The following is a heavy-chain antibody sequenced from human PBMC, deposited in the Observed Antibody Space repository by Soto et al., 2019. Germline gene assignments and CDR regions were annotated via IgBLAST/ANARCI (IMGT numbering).Heavy chain of an antibody. Sequence: SETLSLTCTVSGGSISSYYWSWIRQPPGKGLEWIGYIYYSGSTNYNPSLKSRVTISVDTSKNQFSLKLSSVTAADTAVYYCARLYCSSTRCYFDYWGQGTLVTVSS. D-gene: IGHD2-2*01. V-gene: IGHV4-59*01. CDR1: GGSISSYY. CDR3: ARLYCSSTRCYFDY. CDR2: IYYSGST. J-gene: IGHJ4*02.